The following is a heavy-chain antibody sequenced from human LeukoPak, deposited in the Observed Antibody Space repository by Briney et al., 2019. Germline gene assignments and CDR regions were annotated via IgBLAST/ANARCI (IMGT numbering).Heavy chain of an antibody. V-gene: IGHV4-59*01. CDR3: ARHGDYSSGGGYFDY. CDR2: IYYSGST. J-gene: IGHJ4*02. Sequence: SETLSLTCTVSGGSISSYYWSWIRQPPGKGLEWIGYIYYSGSTNYNPSLKSRVTISVDTSKNQFSPKLSSVTAADTAVYYCARHGDYSSGGGYFDYWGQGTLVTVSS. D-gene: IGHD6-19*01. CDR1: GGSISSYY.